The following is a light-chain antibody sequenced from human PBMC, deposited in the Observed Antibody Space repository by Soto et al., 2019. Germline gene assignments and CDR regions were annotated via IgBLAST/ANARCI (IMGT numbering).Light chain of an antibody. J-gene: IGKJ3*01. CDR1: QGIRND. V-gene: IGKV1-6*02. CDR2: AAS. CDR3: QQTSSAPFT. Sequence: IQMTQSPSSLSASVGDSVTITCRASQGIRNDLGWYQQKPGKAPKLLIYAASTLQSGVPSRFSGSGSGTDFTLTISCLQSEDFATYYCQQTSSAPFTFGPGTKGDIK.